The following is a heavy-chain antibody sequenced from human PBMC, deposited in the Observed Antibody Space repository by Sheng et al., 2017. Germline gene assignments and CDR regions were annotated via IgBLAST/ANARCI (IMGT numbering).Heavy chain of an antibody. Sequence: QVQLVQSGAEVKKPGSSVKVSCKASGGTFSSYAISWVRQAPGQGLEWMGGIIPILGIANYAQKFQGRVTITADKSTSTAYMELSSLRSEDTAVYYCARDPVGYSYGPPYYYYYMDVWGKGTTVTVSS. J-gene: IGHJ6*03. CDR2: IIPILGIA. V-gene: IGHV1-69*04. CDR3: ARDPVGYSYGPPYYYYYMDV. D-gene: IGHD5-18*01. CDR1: GGTFSSYA.